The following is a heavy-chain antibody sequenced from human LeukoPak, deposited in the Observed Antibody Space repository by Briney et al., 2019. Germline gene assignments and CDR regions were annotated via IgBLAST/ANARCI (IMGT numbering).Heavy chain of an antibody. D-gene: IGHD3-3*01. V-gene: IGHV3-7*01. CDR1: GFTFSSSW. Sequence: GGSLRLSCAASGFTFSSSWMYWVLQAPGKGLEWVANINQDASEKNYVGSVKGRFTISRDNAKNSLYLQMNSLRAEDTALYYCASGDNMDVWGKGTTVTVSS. CDR2: INQDASEK. J-gene: IGHJ6*03. CDR3: ASGDNMDV.